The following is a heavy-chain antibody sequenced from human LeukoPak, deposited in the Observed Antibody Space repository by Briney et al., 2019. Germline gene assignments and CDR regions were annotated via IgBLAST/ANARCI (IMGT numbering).Heavy chain of an antibody. J-gene: IGHJ6*03. CDR1: GYTFTSYY. V-gene: IGHV1-46*01. D-gene: IGHD2-15*01. CDR2: INPSGGST. Sequence: GASVKVSCKASGYTFTSYYMHWVRQAPGQGLEWMGIINPSGGSTSYAQKFQGRVTMTRDTSTSTVYMELSSLRSEDTAVYYCARAVVAARPYYYYYMDVWGKGTTVTVSS. CDR3: ARAVVAARPYYYYYMDV.